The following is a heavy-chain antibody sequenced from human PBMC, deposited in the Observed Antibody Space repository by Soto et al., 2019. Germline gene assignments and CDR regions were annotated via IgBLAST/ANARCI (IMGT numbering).Heavy chain of an antibody. V-gene: IGHV4-31*03. CDR2: IYYSGST. CDR3: ARVWGIAARQGPLTFDY. Sequence: QLQLQESGPGLVKPSQTLSLTCTVSGGSISSGGYYWSWIRQHPGKGLEWIGYIYYSGSTYYNPSLKRRVTISVDTSKNQFSLKLSSVTAADTAVYYCARVWGIAARQGPLTFDYWGQGTLVTVSS. J-gene: IGHJ4*02. D-gene: IGHD6-6*01. CDR1: GGSISSGGYY.